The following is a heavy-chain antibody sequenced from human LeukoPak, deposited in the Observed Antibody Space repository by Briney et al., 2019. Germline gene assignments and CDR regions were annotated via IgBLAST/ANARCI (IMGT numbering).Heavy chain of an antibody. D-gene: IGHD3-16*01. CDR2: IYYSGST. CDR1: GGSISSHY. J-gene: IGHJ5*02. CDR3: ARDYASGWFDP. Sequence: SETLPLTCTVSGGSISSHYWSWIRQPPGKGLEWIGYIYYSGSTNYNPSLKSRVTISVDTSKNQFSLKLSSVTAADTDVYYCARDYASGWFDPWGQGTLVTVSS. V-gene: IGHV4-59*11.